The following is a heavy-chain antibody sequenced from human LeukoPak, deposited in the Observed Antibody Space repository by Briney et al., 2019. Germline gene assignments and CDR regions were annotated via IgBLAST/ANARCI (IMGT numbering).Heavy chain of an antibody. J-gene: IGHJ6*03. CDR2: IIPIYGTP. CDR1: GGTFTSSA. D-gene: IGHD3-16*01. CDR3: ARGHLGIVENGYDYFYYDMDV. Sequence: SVKVSCTAYGGTFTSSAFSWVRQAPGQGLEWMGGIIPIYGTPNYAQKFQGRVTITTDESTSTAYMDLSSLRSDDTAVYYCARGHLGIVENGYDYFYYDMDVWGKGTTVTVSS. V-gene: IGHV1-69*05.